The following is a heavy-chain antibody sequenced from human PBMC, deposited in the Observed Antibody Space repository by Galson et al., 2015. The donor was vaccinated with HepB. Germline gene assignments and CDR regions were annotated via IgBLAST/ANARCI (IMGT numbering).Heavy chain of an antibody. Sequence: TLSLTCAVSGGSISSSNWWSWVRQPPGKGLEWIGEIYHSGSTNYNPSLKSQVTISVDKSKNQFSLKLSSVTAADTAVYYCASCLPEFSPECYFDYWGQGTLVTVSS. CDR1: GGSISSSNW. CDR2: IYHSGST. J-gene: IGHJ4*02. D-gene: IGHD3-16*01. V-gene: IGHV4-4*02. CDR3: ASCLPEFSPECYFDY.